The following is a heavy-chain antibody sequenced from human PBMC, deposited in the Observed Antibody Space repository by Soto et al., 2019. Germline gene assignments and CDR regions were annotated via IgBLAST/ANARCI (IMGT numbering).Heavy chain of an antibody. CDR1: GGSISSGDYY. V-gene: IGHV4-30-4*01. Sequence: SETLSLTCNVSGGSISSGDYYWTWIRQSPGKGLEWIGYIYYTGSTFYSPSLKSRVTISLDTSENHFSLDMNSVTAADTAVYFCARVSGHNTGYYSVYFMDVWGQGTTVTVSS. CDR2: IYYTGST. CDR3: ARVSGHNTGYYSVYFMDV. J-gene: IGHJ6*02. D-gene: IGHD5-18*01.